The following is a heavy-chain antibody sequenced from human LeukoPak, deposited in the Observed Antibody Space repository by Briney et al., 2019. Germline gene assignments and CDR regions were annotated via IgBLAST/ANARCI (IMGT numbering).Heavy chain of an antibody. CDR1: GYTFTGQF. J-gene: IGHJ4*02. CDR2: IDPPSGAP. D-gene: IGHD6-19*01. CDR3: ARSGFSTGLYLDF. Sequence: GASVKVSCKASGYTFTGQFIHWLRQAPGQGLEWMGWIDPPSGAPHYAPKFQDRVTMTRDTSIATAYLEVHRLKSDDTAVYYCARSGFSTGLYLDFWGQGTLISVSS. V-gene: IGHV1-2*02.